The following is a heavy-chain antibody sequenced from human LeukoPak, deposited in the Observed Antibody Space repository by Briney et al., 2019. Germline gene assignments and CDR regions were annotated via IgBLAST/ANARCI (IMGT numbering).Heavy chain of an antibody. J-gene: IGHJ5*02. CDR1: GGTFTSYA. D-gene: IGHD1-26*01. CDR3: ARKLRLGGNWFDP. CDR2: IIPISGTT. Sequence: KVSCKTSGGTFTSYAITWVRQAPGQGLEWMGKIIPISGTTNYAQKFQGRVTFTADESTSTAYMELSSLRSEDTALYYCARKLRLGGNWFDPWGQGTLVTVSS. V-gene: IGHV1-69*15.